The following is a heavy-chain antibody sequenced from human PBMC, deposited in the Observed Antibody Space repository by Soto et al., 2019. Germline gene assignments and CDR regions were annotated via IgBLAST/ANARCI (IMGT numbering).Heavy chain of an antibody. Sequence: EVQLKESGGGLVRPGGSLRLSCAASGFAFSDYSMNWVRQSPGKGLEWLSYIKNSSSTIYYADSVKGRFTISRHNAKNLAFLHLASLRAEDTALYYWARTYHDYVWGTYPLDSWGPGTLVTVSS. CDR1: GFAFSDYS. D-gene: IGHD3-16*02. V-gene: IGHV3-48*01. J-gene: IGHJ4*02. CDR2: IKNSSSTI. CDR3: ARTYHDYVWGTYPLDS.